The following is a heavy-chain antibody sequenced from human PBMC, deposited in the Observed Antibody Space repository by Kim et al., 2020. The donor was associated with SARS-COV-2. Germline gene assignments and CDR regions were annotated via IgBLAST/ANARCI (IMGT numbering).Heavy chain of an antibody. V-gene: IGHV4-39*01. CDR3: ARLGKVTTADY. CDR2: T. J-gene: IGHJ4*02. Sequence: TYYNPSLKSRVTISVDTSKNQFSLKLSSVTAADTAVYYCARLGKVTTADYWGQGTLVTVSS. D-gene: IGHD4-17*01.